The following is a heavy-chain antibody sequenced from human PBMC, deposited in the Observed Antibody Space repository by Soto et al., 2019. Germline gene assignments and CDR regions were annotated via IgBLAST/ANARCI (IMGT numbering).Heavy chain of an antibody. J-gene: IGHJ4*02. CDR3: ARGGHCTNGVCSALHY. V-gene: IGHV4-59*08. CDR2: IYYGGSA. D-gene: IGHD2-8*01. CDR1: GGSISTYY. Sequence: QVQLQESGPGLVKPSETLSLTCTVSGGSISTYYWNWIRQPPGKGLEWIGYIYYGGSANYNPSLTSPVTMSVDRFKKQFSLKLSSVTVVDTAVYYCARGGHCTNGVCSALHYWGQGTLVTVSS.